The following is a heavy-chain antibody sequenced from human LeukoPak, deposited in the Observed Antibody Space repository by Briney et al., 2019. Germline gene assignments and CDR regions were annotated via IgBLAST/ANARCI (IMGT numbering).Heavy chain of an antibody. V-gene: IGHV4-59*01. CDR3: ARADYGDYVTFDY. CDR2: IYYIGRT. Sequence: NSSETLSLTCTVSGGSISSYYWTWIRQPPGKGLEWIGYIYYIGRTNYNPSLKSRVTISVDTSKNQFSLKLSSVTAADTAVYYCARADYGDYVTFDYWGQGTLVTVSS. D-gene: IGHD4-17*01. CDR1: GGSISSYY. J-gene: IGHJ4*02.